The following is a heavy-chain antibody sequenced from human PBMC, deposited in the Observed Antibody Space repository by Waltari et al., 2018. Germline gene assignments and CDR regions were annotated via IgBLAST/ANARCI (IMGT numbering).Heavy chain of an antibody. CDR3: ARVSRDGPNEI. V-gene: IGHV3-11*04. D-gene: IGHD1-1*01. Sequence: QVQLVESGGGLVKPGGSLRLSCAASGFTFSDYYMSWIRQAPGKGFELVSYICSRSNTMHFAHSVKRRLTISMDNAKNSLYLQLNSLRAEDTAVYYCARVSRDGPNEIWGHGTLVTVSS. CDR1: GFTFSDYY. J-gene: IGHJ4*01. CDR2: ICSRSNTM.